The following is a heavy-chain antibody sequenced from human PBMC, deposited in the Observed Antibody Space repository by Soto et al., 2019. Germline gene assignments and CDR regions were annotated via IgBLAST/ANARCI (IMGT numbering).Heavy chain of an antibody. CDR3: ARVVYCSSTSCPGHYYYYYGMDV. CDR1: GGTFSSYA. V-gene: IGHV1-69*01. CDR2: IIPIFGTA. J-gene: IGHJ6*02. D-gene: IGHD2-2*01. Sequence: QVQLVQSGAEVKKPGSSVKVSCKASGGTFSSYAISWVRQAPGQGLEWMGGIIPIFGTANYAQKFQGRVTITADEATSTAYVELSSLRSEDTAVYYCARVVYCSSTSCPGHYYYYYGMDVWGQGTTVTVSS.